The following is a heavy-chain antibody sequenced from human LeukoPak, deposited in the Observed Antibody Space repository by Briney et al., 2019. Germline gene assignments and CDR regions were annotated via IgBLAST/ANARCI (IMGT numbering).Heavy chain of an antibody. CDR1: GYSISNGYY. Sequence: SETLSLTCTVSGYSISNGYYWGWIRQPPGKGLEWIGSIYYSGSTYYNPSLKSRVTISVDTSKNQFSLKLSSVTAADTAVYYCARGHGAVAGTGGIDYWGQGTLVTVSS. CDR3: ARGHGAVAGTGGIDY. V-gene: IGHV4-38-2*02. CDR2: IYYSGST. J-gene: IGHJ4*02. D-gene: IGHD6-19*01.